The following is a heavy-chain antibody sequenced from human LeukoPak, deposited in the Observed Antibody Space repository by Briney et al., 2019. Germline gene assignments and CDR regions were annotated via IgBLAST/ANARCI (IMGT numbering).Heavy chain of an antibody. J-gene: IGHJ5*02. CDR2: INHSGST. V-gene: IGHV4-34*01. CDR3: ARGLSDVGYYAILSSWIDP. CDR1: VVTFSIYA. Sequence: PGGSLRLSCAPSVVTFSIYAMSGGRHAPGKGREWVGEINHSGSTNYNPSLKSRVTISVDTSKNHSSLKLSSVTAADPDVYYCARGLSDVGYYAILSSWIDPWGQGTLVTVSS. D-gene: IGHD3-9*01.